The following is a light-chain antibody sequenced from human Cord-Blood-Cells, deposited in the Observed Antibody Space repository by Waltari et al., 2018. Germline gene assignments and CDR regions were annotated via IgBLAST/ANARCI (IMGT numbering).Light chain of an antibody. J-gene: IGKJ3*01. CDR3: QQYNNWPFP. V-gene: IGKV3-15*01. Sequence: IVMTQSPATLSVSPGERATLSCRARQSVSSTLAWYQQKPGQAPRLIIYGASTRANGIPARCSGSGSGTDFTLTISSLQSEDFAVYYCQQYNNWPFPFGPGTKVDIK. CDR2: GAS. CDR1: QSVSST.